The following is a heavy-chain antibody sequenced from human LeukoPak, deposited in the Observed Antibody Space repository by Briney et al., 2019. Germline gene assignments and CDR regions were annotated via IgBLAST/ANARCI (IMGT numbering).Heavy chain of an antibody. CDR1: GFTFSSYG. V-gene: IGHV3-30*18. CDR3: AKDGYDGSGAYIDY. CDR2: ISHDGNNK. D-gene: IGHD3-22*01. Sequence: PGGSLRLSCAASGFTFSSYGMHWVRQAPGKGLEWVAAISHDGNNKYNADSVKGRFTISRDNSKNTLYLQMNSLRAEDTTVYYCAKDGYDGSGAYIDYWGQGTLVIVSS. J-gene: IGHJ4*02.